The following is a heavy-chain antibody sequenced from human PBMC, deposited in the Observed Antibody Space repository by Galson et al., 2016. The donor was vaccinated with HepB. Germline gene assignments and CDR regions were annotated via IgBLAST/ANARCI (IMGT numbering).Heavy chain of an antibody. J-gene: IGHJ4*02. Sequence: ETLSLTCTVSGASTRTYYWSWIRQPPGKGLEWIGYIHHSGNTNYNPSFKSRFTISVDTSKYQISLKVTSVTAADTAVYYYATGYSSVDPGNNFDDWGQGTLVTVSS. CDR2: IHHSGNT. CDR3: ATGYSSVDPGNNFDD. V-gene: IGHV4-59*01. CDR1: GASTRTYY. D-gene: IGHD2-15*01.